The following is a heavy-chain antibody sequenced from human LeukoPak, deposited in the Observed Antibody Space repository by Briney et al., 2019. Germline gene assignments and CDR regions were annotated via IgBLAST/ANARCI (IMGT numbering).Heavy chain of an antibody. CDR2: ITFSSSII. V-gene: IGHV3-48*01. J-gene: IGHJ4*02. CDR1: GFTFSSYS. CDR3: AKGSRAARPYYFDY. Sequence: GGSLRLSCAASGFTFSSYSMNWVRQAPGKGLEWVSYITFSSSIIYYADSVKGRFTISRDNSKNTLYLQMNSLRAEDTAVYYCAKGSRAARPYYFDYWGQGTLVTVSS. D-gene: IGHD6-6*01.